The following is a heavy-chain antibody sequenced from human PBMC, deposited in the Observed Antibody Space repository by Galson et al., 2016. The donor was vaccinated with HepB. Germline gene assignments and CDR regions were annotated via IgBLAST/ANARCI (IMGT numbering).Heavy chain of an antibody. Sequence: SVKVSCKASGYTFTTYYMHWVRQAPGQGLEWMGIINPSGGSTTYAQKFQGRVTMTRDTSTTIVYMELSSLRSEDTAVYYCARCGCSGYDFGFDYWGQGTLVTVSS. J-gene: IGHJ4*02. CDR2: INPSGGST. CDR1: GYTFTTYY. D-gene: IGHD5-12*01. V-gene: IGHV1-46*01. CDR3: ARCGCSGYDFGFDY.